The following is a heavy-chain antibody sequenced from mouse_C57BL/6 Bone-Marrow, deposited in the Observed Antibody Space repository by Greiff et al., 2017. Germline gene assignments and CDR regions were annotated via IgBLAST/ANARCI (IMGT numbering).Heavy chain of an antibody. Sequence: EVKVEESGGGLVKPGGSLKLSCAASGFTFSAYGMHWVRQAPEKGLEWVAYISSGSSTISYADTVKGRFTISRDNAKNTLFLQRTSLRSEGTAMYYCAKEGLFYYGRSWYCDVWGTGTTVTGSS. CDR2: ISSGSSTI. CDR3: AKEGLFYYGRSWYCDV. CDR1: GFTFSAYG. J-gene: IGHJ1*03. V-gene: IGHV5-17*01. D-gene: IGHD1-1*01.